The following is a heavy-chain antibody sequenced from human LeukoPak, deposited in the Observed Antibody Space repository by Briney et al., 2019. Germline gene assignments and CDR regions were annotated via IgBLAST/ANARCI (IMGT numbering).Heavy chain of an antibody. CDR1: GYTFTSCD. CDR2: MNPNSGNT. J-gene: IGHJ6*02. V-gene: IGHV1-8*01. Sequence: ASVKVSCKASGYTFTSCDISWVRQATGQGLEWMGWMNPNSGNTGYAQKFQGRVTMTRNTSISTAYMELSSLRSEDTAVYYCARGRGVATINVPWAYYYYYGMDVWGQGTTVTVSS. CDR3: ARGRGVATINVPWAYYYYYGMDV. D-gene: IGHD5-12*01.